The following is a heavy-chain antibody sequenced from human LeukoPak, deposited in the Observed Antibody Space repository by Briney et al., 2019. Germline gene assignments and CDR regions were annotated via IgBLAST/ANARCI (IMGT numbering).Heavy chain of an antibody. J-gene: IGHJ4*02. CDR1: GFTFSSNT. CDR2: ISYDGSNK. CDR3: AKDLGSSWYVSLDY. V-gene: IGHV3-30*18. D-gene: IGHD6-13*01. Sequence: GGSLRLSCEASGFTFSSNTMSWVRQAPGKGLEWVAVISYDGSNKYYADSVKGRFTISRDNSKNTLYLQMNSLRAEDTAVYYCAKDLGSSWYVSLDYWGQGTLVTVSS.